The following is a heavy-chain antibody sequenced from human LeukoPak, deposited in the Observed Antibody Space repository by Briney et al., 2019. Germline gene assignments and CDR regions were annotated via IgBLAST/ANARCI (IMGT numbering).Heavy chain of an antibody. CDR1: GFTFSHYY. CDR2: ISSSGSIL. D-gene: IGHD1-1*01. V-gene: IGHV3-11*04. CDR3: ARDSSNSYDY. J-gene: IGHJ4*02. Sequence: GGSLRLSYPASGFTFSHYYMSWIRQAPGKGLEWVSYISSSGSILYYADSVKGRFTISRDNAKNSLYLQMNSLRAEDTAVYYCARDSSNSYDYWGQGTLVTVSS.